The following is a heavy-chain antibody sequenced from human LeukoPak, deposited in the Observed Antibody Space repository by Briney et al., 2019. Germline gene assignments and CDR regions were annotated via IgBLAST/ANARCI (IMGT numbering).Heavy chain of an antibody. CDR2: ISYSGST. Sequence: TLSLTCTFSGGSLSRTSYYWGWVRQPPGKGVGWIGTISYSGSTYYKPSLKSRVAISVDTSKNQFSLKLSSVTAADTAVYYCARKALGDYYLDYWGQGTLVTVSS. J-gene: IGHJ4*02. CDR3: ARKALGDYYLDY. CDR1: GGSLSRTSYY. V-gene: IGHV4-39*01. D-gene: IGHD3-10*01.